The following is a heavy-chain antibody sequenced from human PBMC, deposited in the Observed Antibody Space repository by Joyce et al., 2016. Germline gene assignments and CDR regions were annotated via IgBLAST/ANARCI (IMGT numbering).Heavy chain of an antibody. CDR2: INPNNGDT. D-gene: IGHD3/OR15-3a*01. CDR1: GYTFTGYY. CDR3: ARDSADRTYDFWSGYYFDF. Sequence: QVQLVQSGAEVGKPGASVKVSCKAFGYTFTGYYIHWVRQAPGQGLGWMVWINPNNGDTYYAQKVQAWVTMTRDTSISAAYMELNKLRSDDTAVFYCARDSADRTYDFWSGYYFDFWGQGTLVTVSS. J-gene: IGHJ4*02. V-gene: IGHV1-2*04.